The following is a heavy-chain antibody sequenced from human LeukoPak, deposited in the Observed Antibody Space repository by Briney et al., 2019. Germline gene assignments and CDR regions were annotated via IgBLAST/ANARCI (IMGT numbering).Heavy chain of an antibody. V-gene: IGHV3-21*01. J-gene: IGHJ4*02. Sequence: GGSLRLSCAASGLTFSSYSMNWVRQAPGKGLEWVSSISSSSSYIYYADSVKGRFTISRDNAKNSLYLQMNSLRAEDTAVYYCASGVNLPPSYWGQGTLVTVSS. CDR2: ISSSSSYI. CDR1: GLTFSSYS. CDR3: ASGVNLPPSY. D-gene: IGHD3-3*01.